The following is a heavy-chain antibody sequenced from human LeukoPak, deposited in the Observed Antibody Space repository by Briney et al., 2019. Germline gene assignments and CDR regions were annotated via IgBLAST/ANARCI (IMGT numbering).Heavy chain of an antibody. CDR3: ARASIAAAGTRPGFDY. V-gene: IGHV3-30-3*01. Sequence: GGSLRLSCAASGFTFSTYSMHWVRQAPGKGLEWVAVVSNDGNNKYYADSMRGRFTISRDNAKNSLYLQMNSLRAEDTAVYYCARASIAAAGTRPGFDYWGQGTLVTVSS. J-gene: IGHJ4*02. D-gene: IGHD6-13*01. CDR2: VSNDGNNK. CDR1: GFTFSTYS.